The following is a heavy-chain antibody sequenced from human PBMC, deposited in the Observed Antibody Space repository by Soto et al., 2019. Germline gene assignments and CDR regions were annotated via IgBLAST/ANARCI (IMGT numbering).Heavy chain of an antibody. Sequence: PSETLSLTCTVSGGSISSSSYYWGWIRQPPGKGLEWIGSIFYSGSTYYNPSLKSRVTISVDTSKNQFSLKLSSVTAADTAVYYCACIFSGGYSYGFYYWGQGILVTVSS. D-gene: IGHD5-18*01. CDR2: IFYSGST. V-gene: IGHV4-39*01. J-gene: IGHJ4*02. CDR3: ACIFSGGYSYGFYY. CDR1: GGSISSSSYY.